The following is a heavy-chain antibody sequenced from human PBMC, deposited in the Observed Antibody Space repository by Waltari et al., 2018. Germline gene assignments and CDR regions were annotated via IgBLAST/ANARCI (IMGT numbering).Heavy chain of an antibody. V-gene: IGHV4-39*01. CDR2: IYYSGST. CDR1: GGSLSSSSYY. D-gene: IGHD6-19*01. Sequence: QLQLQESGPGLVKPSETLSLTCTVSGGSLSSSSYYWGWIRQPPGKGLEWIGSIYYSGSTYYNPSLKSRVTISVDTSKNQFSLKLSSVTAADTAVYYCARQGSGLANWFDPWGQGTLVTVSS. CDR3: ARQGSGLANWFDP. J-gene: IGHJ5*02.